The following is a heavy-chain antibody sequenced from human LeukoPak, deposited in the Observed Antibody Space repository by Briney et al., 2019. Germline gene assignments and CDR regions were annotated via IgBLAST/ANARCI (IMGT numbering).Heavy chain of an antibody. V-gene: IGHV1-18*04. CDR1: GYTFTSYG. J-gene: IGHJ4*02. CDR2: ISAYNGNT. D-gene: IGHD2-2*01. Sequence: AASVNVSFKASGYTFTSYGISWVRPAPGQGLEWMGWISAYNGNTNNAQKLQGRLTMTTPTSTSTAYMELRSLRSDDTAVYYCARSSSSTSCYGDDDYWGQGTLVTVSS. CDR3: ARSSSSTSCYGDDDY.